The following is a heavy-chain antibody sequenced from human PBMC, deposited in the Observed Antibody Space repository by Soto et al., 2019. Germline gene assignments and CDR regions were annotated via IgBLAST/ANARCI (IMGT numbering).Heavy chain of an antibody. V-gene: IGHV3-23*01. CDR3: AKHTLFSDSWYEDY. J-gene: IGHJ4*02. Sequence: GGSLRLSCAASGFSFSSCAMSWVRQAPGKGLEWVSVISGSGRSTDHADSVKGRFTMSRDNSKNMVFLQMNSLSAEDTAVYYCAKHTLFSDSWYEDYWGQGTMVTVSS. CDR2: ISGSGRST. CDR1: GFSFSSCA. D-gene: IGHD6-13*01.